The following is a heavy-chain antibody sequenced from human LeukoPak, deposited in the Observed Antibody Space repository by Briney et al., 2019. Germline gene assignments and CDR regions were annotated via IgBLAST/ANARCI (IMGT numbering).Heavy chain of an antibody. CDR3: AREVTYYYDSSGYHYDAFDI. D-gene: IGHD3-22*01. V-gene: IGHV1-2*02. CDR2: INPNSGGT. Sequence: ASVKVSCEASGYTFTGYYMHWVRQAPGQGLEWMGWINPNSGGTNYAQKFQGRVTMTRDTSISTAYMELSRLRSDDTAVYYCAREVTYYYDSSGYHYDAFDIWSQGTMVTVSS. CDR1: GYTFTGYY. J-gene: IGHJ3*02.